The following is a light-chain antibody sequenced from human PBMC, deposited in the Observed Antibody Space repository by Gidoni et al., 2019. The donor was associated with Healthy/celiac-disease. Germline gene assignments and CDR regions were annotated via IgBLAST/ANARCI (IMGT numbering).Light chain of an antibody. V-gene: IGLV2-14*01. CDR2: EVS. Sequence: QSALTQPASLSGSPGQSITISCTGTSSDAGGYNYVSWYQQHPGKAPKLMIYEVSNRPSGVSNRFSGSKSGNTASLTISGLQAEDEADYYCSSYTSSSTLYVFGTGTKVTVL. CDR3: SSYTSSSTLYV. CDR1: SSDAGGYNY. J-gene: IGLJ1*01.